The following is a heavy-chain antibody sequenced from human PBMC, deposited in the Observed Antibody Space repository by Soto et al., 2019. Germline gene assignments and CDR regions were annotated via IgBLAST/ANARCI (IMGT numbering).Heavy chain of an antibody. J-gene: IGHJ5*02. CDR3: ARGVSAAGRGWRFDP. V-gene: IGHV3-66*01. Sequence: PGGSLRLSCAAAGFSVSSSHMNWVRQAPGKGLEWVSIIYSGGATSYAVSVKGRFTISRDKSKNTVYLQMNSLRAEDTAVYYCARGVSAAGRGWRFDPWGQGTLVTVSS. CDR1: GFSVSSSH. D-gene: IGHD6-13*01. CDR2: IYSGGAT.